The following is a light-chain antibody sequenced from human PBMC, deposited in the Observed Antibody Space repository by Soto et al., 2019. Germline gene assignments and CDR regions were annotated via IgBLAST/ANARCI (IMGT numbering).Light chain of an antibody. CDR2: DAS. Sequence: EIILTQSPATLSLSPGERATLSCGASRSVSSSYVAWYQHRPGLAPRLLIHDASSRATGIPDRFSGTKSGTDFTLTIRRLEPEDAAVYYCQQYGSSPITFGQGTRLET. CDR3: QQYGSSPIT. J-gene: IGKJ5*01. V-gene: IGKV3D-20*01. CDR1: RSVSSSY.